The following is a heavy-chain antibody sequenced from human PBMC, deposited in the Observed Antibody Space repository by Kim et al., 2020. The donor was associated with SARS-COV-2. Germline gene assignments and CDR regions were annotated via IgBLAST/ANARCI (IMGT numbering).Heavy chain of an antibody. CDR3: ARGIYDGNWYWYFGL. CDR2: IYYSGST. J-gene: IGHJ2*01. D-gene: IGHD1-20*01. Sequence: SETLSLTCTVSGGSISSYYWSWIRQPPGKGLEWIGYIYYSGSTNYNPSRKSRVTISVDTSKNQFSLKLSSVTAADTAGYYCARGIYDGNWYWYFGLWGRGTLVTVSS. CDR1: GGSISSYY. V-gene: IGHV4-59*01.